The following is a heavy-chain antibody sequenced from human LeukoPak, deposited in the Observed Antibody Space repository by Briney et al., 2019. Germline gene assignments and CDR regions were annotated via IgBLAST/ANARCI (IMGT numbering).Heavy chain of an antibody. D-gene: IGHD2-15*01. V-gene: IGHV4-59*08. CDR3: AGQRGRPWDCSGGSCYLPAPSCDNWFDP. CDR1: GGSISSYY. Sequence: SETLSLTCTVSGGSISSYYWSWIRQPPGEGLEWIGYIYYSGSTNYNTSPTSRVTISVDTSKNQFSLKLSSVTAADTALYYCAGQRGRPWDCSGGSCYLPAPSCDNWFDPWGQGTLVTVSS. CDR2: IYYSGST. J-gene: IGHJ5*02.